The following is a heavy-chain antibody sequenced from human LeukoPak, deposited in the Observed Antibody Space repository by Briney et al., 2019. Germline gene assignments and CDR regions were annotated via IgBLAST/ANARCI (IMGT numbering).Heavy chain of an antibody. CDR3: AREADSGTYARYGMDV. D-gene: IGHD1-26*01. J-gene: IGHJ6*02. CDR1: GVSMTSGGYH. Sequence: PSQTLSLTCTVSGVSMTSGGYHWTWIRQQPEEGLEWIGYIYYTGSTYYNPSLKSRVSISVDTSKNQFSLKVNYVTGADTAVYYCAREADSGTYARYGMDVRGQGTTVTVSS. CDR2: IYYTGST. V-gene: IGHV4-31*03.